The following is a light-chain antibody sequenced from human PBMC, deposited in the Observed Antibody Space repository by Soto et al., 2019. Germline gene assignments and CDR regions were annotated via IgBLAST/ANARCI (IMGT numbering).Light chain of an antibody. CDR2: DAS. CDR3: QQYGSSGT. Sequence: EIVLTQSPVTLSLSPGERATLSCRASQSVRTYLAWYQVKPGQAPRLLIYDASRRASGVPARFSGSGSGTDFTLTISRLEPEDFAVYYCQQYGSSGTFGQGTKVDI. V-gene: IGKV3-20*01. CDR1: QSVRTY. J-gene: IGKJ1*01.